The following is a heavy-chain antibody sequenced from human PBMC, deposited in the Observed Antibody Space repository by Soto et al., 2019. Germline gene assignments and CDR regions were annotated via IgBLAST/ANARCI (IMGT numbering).Heavy chain of an antibody. V-gene: IGHV3-21*01. CDR2: ISSSSSYI. D-gene: IGHD2-15*01. CDR3: ARVGRYCSGGSCYLGYYYYYMDV. Sequence: EVQLVESGGGLVKPGGSLRLSCAASGFTFSSYSMNWVRQAPGKGLEWVSSISSSSSYIYYADSVKGRFTISRDNAKNSLYLQMNSLRAEATAVYYCARVGRYCSGGSCYLGYYYYYMDVWGKGTTVTVSS. CDR1: GFTFSSYS. J-gene: IGHJ6*03.